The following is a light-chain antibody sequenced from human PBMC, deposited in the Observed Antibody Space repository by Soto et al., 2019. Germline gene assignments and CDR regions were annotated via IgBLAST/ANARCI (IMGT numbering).Light chain of an antibody. CDR3: KQYGSFLPSS. Sequence: IRLTQSPATLSLTTGERATLSCRASQSVSSYLAWYQQKPGQAPSLLIYGTSSRATGIPDRFSGSGSGTDFTLTISRLEHEDFAVYYCKQYGSFLPSSFGQGRRLEI. CDR2: GTS. V-gene: IGKV3-20*01. CDR1: QSVSSY. J-gene: IGKJ5*01.